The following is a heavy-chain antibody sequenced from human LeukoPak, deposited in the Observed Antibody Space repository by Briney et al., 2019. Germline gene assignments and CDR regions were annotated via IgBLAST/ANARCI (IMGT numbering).Heavy chain of an antibody. CDR1: GGSISSYY. D-gene: IGHD5-12*01. CDR2: IYYSGST. CDR3: ARTHTPYSGYDY. V-gene: IGHV4-59*08. Sequence: SSETLSLTCTVSGGSISSYYWSWIRQPPGKGLEWIGYIYYSGSTNYNPSLKSRVTISVDTSKNQFSLKLSSVTAADTAVYYCARTHTPYSGYDYWGQGTLVTVSS. J-gene: IGHJ4*02.